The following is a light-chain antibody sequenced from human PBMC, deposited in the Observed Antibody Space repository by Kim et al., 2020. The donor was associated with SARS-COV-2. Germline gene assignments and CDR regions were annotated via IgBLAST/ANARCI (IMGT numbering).Light chain of an antibody. CDR1: QSISSW. V-gene: IGKV1-5*01. Sequence: SESVGDRVIITCRASQSISSWLAWYQQKPGKAPKLLIYDASSLESGVPSRFSGSGSGTEFTLTISSLQPDDFATYYCQQYNSYPYTFGQGTKLEI. CDR3: QQYNSYPYT. J-gene: IGKJ2*01. CDR2: DAS.